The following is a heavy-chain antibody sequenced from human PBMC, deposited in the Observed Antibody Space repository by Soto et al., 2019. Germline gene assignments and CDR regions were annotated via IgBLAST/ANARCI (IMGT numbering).Heavy chain of an antibody. V-gene: IGHV3-15*01. J-gene: IGHJ5*02. Sequence: GGSLRLSCAASGFTFRNAWISWVRQAPGKGLEWVGRIKSKTDGGTTDYAAPVKGRFTISRDDSKNTLYLQMNSLKTEDTAVYYCTTDGVLVPAAIGWFDPWGRLTLVAVCS. D-gene: IGHD2-2*01. CDR2: IKSKTDGGTT. CDR3: TTDGVLVPAAIGWFDP. CDR1: GFTFRNAW.